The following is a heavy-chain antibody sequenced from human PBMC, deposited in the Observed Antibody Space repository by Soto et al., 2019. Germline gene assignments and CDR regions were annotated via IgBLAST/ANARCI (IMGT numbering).Heavy chain of an antibody. CDR1: GDRVSSNTAS. D-gene: IGHD5-12*01. CDR2: TYFRSKWYN. Sequence: PSQTLSLTGAISGDRVSSNTASWNWIRQSPSRGLEWLGRTYFRSKWYNDYAVSVKSRIIINPDTSNNQFSLQLNSVTPEDTAVYFCAKGDNLGPKTGYAFDPWGQGIMVTVSS. CDR3: AKGDNLGPKTGYAFDP. J-gene: IGHJ5*02. V-gene: IGHV6-1*01.